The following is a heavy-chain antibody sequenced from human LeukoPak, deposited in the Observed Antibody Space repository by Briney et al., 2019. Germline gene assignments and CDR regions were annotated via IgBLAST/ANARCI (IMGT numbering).Heavy chain of an antibody. V-gene: IGHV3-30*04. CDR3: ATDFYDST. D-gene: IGHD3-22*01. CDR2: ISYDGSNK. Sequence: GGSLRLSCAASGFTFSSYAMHWVRQAPGKGLEWVAVISYDGSNKYYADSVKGRFTISRDNSKNTLYLQMNSLRAEDTAVYYCATDFYDSTWGQGTLVTVSS. CDR1: GFTFSSYA. J-gene: IGHJ5*02.